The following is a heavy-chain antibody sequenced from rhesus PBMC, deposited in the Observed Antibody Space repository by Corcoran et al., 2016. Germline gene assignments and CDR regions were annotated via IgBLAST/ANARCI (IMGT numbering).Heavy chain of an antibody. V-gene: IGHV4-76*01. D-gene: IGHD5-42*01. CDR2: IYGSSGST. J-gene: IGHJ4*01. Sequence: QVQLQESGPGVVKPSETLSLTCAVSGYSISSGYDWSWIRQPPGKGLEWIGYIYGSSGSTNYNPSLKNRVTISTDTSKNQFSLKLSSVTAADTAVYYCARGYSGFNYWGQGVLVTVSS. CDR3: ARGYSGFNY. CDR1: GYSISSGYD.